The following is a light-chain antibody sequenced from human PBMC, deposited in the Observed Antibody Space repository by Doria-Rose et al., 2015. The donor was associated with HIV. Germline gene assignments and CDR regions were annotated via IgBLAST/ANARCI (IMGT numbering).Light chain of an antibody. J-gene: IGKJ1*01. CDR3: QQYYSYPPWT. V-gene: IGKV1-8*01. Sequence: MTQSPSSLSASTGDSVNITRRASQGIRSYFAWYQQKPGKAPKLLIYAASTLQSGVPSRFSGSGSGTDFTLTISGLQSEGFATYYCQQYYSYPPWTFGEGTKVEIK. CDR1: QGIRSY. CDR2: AAS.